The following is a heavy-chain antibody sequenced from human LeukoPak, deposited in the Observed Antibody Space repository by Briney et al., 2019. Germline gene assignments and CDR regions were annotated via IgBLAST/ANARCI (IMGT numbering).Heavy chain of an antibody. J-gene: IGHJ6*02. D-gene: IGHD3-22*01. CDR2: IIPILGIA. CDR1: GGTFSSYA. CDR3: ARVRRYYYDRSGTPRRGYYYYGMDV. V-gene: IGHV1-69*04. Sequence: ASVKVSCKASGGTFSSYAISWVRQAPGQGLEWMGRIIPILGIANYAQKFQGRVTITADKSTSTAYMELSSLRSEDTAVYYCARVRRYYYDRSGTPRRGYYYYGMDVWGQGTTVTVSS.